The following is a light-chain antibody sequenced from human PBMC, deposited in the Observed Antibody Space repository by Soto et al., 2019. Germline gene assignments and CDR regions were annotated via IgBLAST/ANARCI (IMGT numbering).Light chain of an antibody. J-gene: IGLJ2*01. CDR3: SSYAGSNNVI. CDR2: EVS. V-gene: IGLV2-8*01. Sequence: QSALTQPPSASGSPGQSVTISCTGTSSDVGGYNYVSWYLQHPGKAPELMIYEVSKRPSGVPDRFSGSKSGNTASLTVSGLQAEDEADYYCSSYAGSNNVIFGGGTKLTVL. CDR1: SSDVGGYNY.